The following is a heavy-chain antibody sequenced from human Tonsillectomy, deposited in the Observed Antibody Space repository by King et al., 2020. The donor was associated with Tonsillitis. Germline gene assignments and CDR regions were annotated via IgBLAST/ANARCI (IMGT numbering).Heavy chain of an antibody. J-gene: IGHJ6*02. CDR2: ISYDGSNK. D-gene: IGHD6-13*01. CDR3: ARDLQYSSSWYHYYFYGMDV. Sequence: VQLVESGGGVVQPGRSLRLSCAASGFTFSSYAMHWVRQAPGKGLEWVAGISYDGSNKYYADSVKGRFTISRDNSKNTLYLQMNSLRAEDTAMYYCARDLQYSSSWYHYYFYGMDVWGQGTTVTVSS. V-gene: IGHV3-30*04. CDR1: GFTFSSYA.